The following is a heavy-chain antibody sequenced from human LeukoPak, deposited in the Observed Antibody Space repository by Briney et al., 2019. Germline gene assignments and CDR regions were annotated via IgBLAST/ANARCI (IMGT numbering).Heavy chain of an antibody. CDR1: GGSISSSSYY. CDR2: IYYSGST. D-gene: IGHD3-22*01. Sequence: SETLSLTCTVSGGSISSSSYYWGWIRQPPGKGLEWIGSIYYSGSTYYNPSLKSRVTISVDTSKNQFSLKLSSVTAADTAVYYCARLPWITMIVVPPWYMDVWGKGTTVTVSS. CDR3: ARLPWITMIVVPPWYMDV. V-gene: IGHV4-39*07. J-gene: IGHJ6*03.